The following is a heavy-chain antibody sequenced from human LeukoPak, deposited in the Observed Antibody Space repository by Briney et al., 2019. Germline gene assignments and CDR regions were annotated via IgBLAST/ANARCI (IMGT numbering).Heavy chain of an antibody. CDR2: IYPGDFDT. CDR1: GYSFTSYW. CDR3: ARQGPGDAFDI. V-gene: IGHV5-51*01. D-gene: IGHD1-14*01. Sequence: GESLNISCTGSGYSFTSYWIAWVRQMPGKGLEWMGIIYPGDFDTRYSPSFQGQVTISADKPISTAYLQWSSVKASDTAMYYCARQGPGDAFDIWGQGTMVTVSS. J-gene: IGHJ3*02.